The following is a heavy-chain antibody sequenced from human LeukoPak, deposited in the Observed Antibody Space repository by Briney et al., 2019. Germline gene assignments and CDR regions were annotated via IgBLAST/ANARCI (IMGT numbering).Heavy chain of an antibody. J-gene: IGHJ4*02. D-gene: IGHD3-16*01. CDR1: GFTFNSYW. V-gene: IGHV3-7*03. CDR2: IRQDGSEK. CDR3: AKGTPFGGY. Sequence: GGSLRLSCAASGFTFNSYWMHWVRQAPGKGLEWVANIRQDGSEKYYVDSVKGRFTISRDKAKNSLYLQMNSLRAEDTAVYYCAKGTPFGGYWGQGTLVTVSS.